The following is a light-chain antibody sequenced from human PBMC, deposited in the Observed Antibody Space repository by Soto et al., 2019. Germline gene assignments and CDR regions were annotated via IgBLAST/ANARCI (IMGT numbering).Light chain of an antibody. CDR2: GAS. CDR3: QQRSNWPPT. V-gene: IGKV3-11*01. CDR1: QSVNSN. Sequence: ETVMTQSAATLSVSPGERATLSCRASQSVNSNLAWYQQKLGQAPRVLIYGASTRATGIPARFSGSGSGTDFTLTISSLEPEDFAVYYCQQRSNWPPTFGQGTKVDIK. J-gene: IGKJ1*01.